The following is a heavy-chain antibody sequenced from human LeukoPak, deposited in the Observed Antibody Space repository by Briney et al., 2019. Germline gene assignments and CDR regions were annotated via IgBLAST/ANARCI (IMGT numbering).Heavy chain of an antibody. D-gene: IGHD3-3*01. CDR2: ISGSGGST. J-gene: IGHJ4*02. CDR1: GFAFSSYA. CDR3: AKCYDFWSGYLWY. Sequence: GGSLRLSCAASGFAFSSYAMSWVRQAPGKGLEWVSAISGSGGSTYYADSVKGRFTISRDNSKNTLYLQMNSLRAEDTAVYYCAKCYDFWSGYLWYWGQGTLVTVSS. V-gene: IGHV3-23*01.